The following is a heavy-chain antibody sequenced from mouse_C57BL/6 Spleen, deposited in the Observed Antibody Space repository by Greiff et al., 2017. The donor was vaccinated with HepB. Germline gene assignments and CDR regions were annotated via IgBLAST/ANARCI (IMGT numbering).Heavy chain of an antibody. D-gene: IGHD2-2*01. V-gene: IGHV1-4*01. CDR3: AGSGLRHGYHFDY. CDR2: INPSSGYT. J-gene: IGHJ2*01. CDR1: GYTFTSYT. Sequence: QVQLQQSGAELARPGASVKMSCKASGYTFTSYTMHWVKQRPGQGLEWIGYINPSSGYTKYNQKFKDKATLTADNSSSTAYMQLSSLTSEDSAFYYCAGSGLRHGYHFDYWGQGTTLTDSS.